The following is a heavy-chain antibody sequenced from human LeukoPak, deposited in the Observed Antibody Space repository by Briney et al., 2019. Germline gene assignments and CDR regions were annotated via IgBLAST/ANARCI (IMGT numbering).Heavy chain of an antibody. CDR2: ISYDGSNK. J-gene: IGHJ6*02. V-gene: IGHV3-30*04. D-gene: IGHD3-10*01. CDR1: GFTLSSYA. CDR3: AKDLVGGVTMVRGVMDGMDV. Sequence: SGRSLRLSCAASGFTLSSYAMHWVRQAPGKGLEWVAVISYDGSNKYYADSVKGRFTISRDNSKNTLYLQMNSLRAEDTAVYYCAKDLVGGVTMVRGVMDGMDVWGQGTTVTVSS.